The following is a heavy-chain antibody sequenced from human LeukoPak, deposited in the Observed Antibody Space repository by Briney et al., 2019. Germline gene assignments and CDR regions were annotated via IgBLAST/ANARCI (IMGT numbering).Heavy chain of an antibody. V-gene: IGHV4-34*01. D-gene: IGHD6-6*01. CDR2: INHSGST. CDR1: GGSFSAYY. Sequence: SETLSLTCAVYGGSFSAYYWTWIRQPPGKGLEWIGEINHSGSTNYNPSLKSRVTISVDTSKNQFSLKLSSVTAADTAVYYCARGPLIAARPTYYFDYWGQGTLVTVSS. CDR3: ARGPLIAARPTYYFDY. J-gene: IGHJ4*02.